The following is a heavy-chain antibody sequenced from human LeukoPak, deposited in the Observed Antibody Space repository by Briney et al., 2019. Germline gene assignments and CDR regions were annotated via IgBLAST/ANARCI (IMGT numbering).Heavy chain of an antibody. Sequence: PSETLSLTCTVSGGSISSGSYYWSWIRQPAGKGLEWIGRIYTSGSTNYNPSLKSRVTISVDTSKNQFSPKLSSVTAADTAVYYCARTDYGTDYWGQGTLVTVSS. D-gene: IGHD4-17*01. CDR3: ARTDYGTDY. CDR2: IYTSGST. J-gene: IGHJ4*02. CDR1: GGSISSGSYY. V-gene: IGHV4-61*02.